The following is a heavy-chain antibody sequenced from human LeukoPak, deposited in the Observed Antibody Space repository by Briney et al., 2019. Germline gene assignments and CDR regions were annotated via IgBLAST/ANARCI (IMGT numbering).Heavy chain of an antibody. J-gene: IGHJ4*02. CDR3: ARGSPYDSSGYYQTALDY. Sequence: TGGSLRLSCAASGFTFSSYGMHWVRQAPGKGLEWVAVISYDGSNKYYADSVKGRFTISRDNSKNTVYLQMNSLRAEDTAVYYCARGSPYDSSGYYQTALDYWGQGTLVTVSS. V-gene: IGHV3-30*03. D-gene: IGHD3-22*01. CDR1: GFTFSSYG. CDR2: ISYDGSNK.